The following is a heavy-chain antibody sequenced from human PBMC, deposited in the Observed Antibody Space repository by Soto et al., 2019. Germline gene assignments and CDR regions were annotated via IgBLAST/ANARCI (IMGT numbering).Heavy chain of an antibody. D-gene: IGHD2-15*01. CDR2: INPNSGGT. CDR1: GYSFTGYY. J-gene: IGHJ6*02. Sequence: XSVKVSCNASGYSFTGYYMHWVRRAPGQGLEWMGWINPNSGGTNYAQKFQGRVTMTRDTSISTAYMELSRLRSDDTAVYYCARDYGGLSGMDVWGQGTTVTVSS. V-gene: IGHV1-2*02. CDR3: ARDYGGLSGMDV.